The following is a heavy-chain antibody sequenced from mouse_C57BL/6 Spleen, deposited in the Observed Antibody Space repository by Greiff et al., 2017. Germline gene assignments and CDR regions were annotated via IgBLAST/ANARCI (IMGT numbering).Heavy chain of an antibody. CDR2: INPTDSDT. Sequence: QVQLQQPGAELVRPGSSVKLSCKASGYTFTGYWMHWVKQRPIHGLEWIGKINPTDSDTNYNHKFKDKATLTVDKSSSTAYMQLSSLTSEDSAVYYCARDYDYYFDYWGQGTTLTVSS. V-gene: IGHV1-52*01. D-gene: IGHD2-4*01. CDR3: ARDYDYYFDY. J-gene: IGHJ2*01. CDR1: GYTFTGYW.